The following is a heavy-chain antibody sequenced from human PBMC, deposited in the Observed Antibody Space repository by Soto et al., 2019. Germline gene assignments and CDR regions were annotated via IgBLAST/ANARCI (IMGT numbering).Heavy chain of an antibody. Sequence: SSVRVSGKASGGTFSSYAIRWVRQAPGQGLEWMGGIIPIFGTANYAQKFQGRVTITADESTSTAYMELSSLRSEDTAVYYCATSNSRPESVFDYWGQGTLVTVSS. CDR2: IIPIFGTA. J-gene: IGHJ4*02. V-gene: IGHV1-69*01. CDR3: ATSNSRPESVFDY. D-gene: IGHD2-21*01. CDR1: GGTFSSYA.